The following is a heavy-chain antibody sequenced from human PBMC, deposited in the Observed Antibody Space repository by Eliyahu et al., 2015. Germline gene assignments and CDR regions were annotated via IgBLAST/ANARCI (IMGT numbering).Heavy chain of an antibody. V-gene: IGHV3-23*01. CDR2: ISGSGGNT. Sequence: EVQLLESGGGLVQPGGSLRLXCAVSGFTFSSYAMSWVRQAPGKGLEWVSSISGSGGNTYYADSVKGRFTISRDNSKNTLYLQMNSLGAQDTAVYYCASRTAGFDYWGQGTLVTVSS. J-gene: IGHJ4*02. CDR1: GFTFSSYA. CDR3: ASRTAGFDY.